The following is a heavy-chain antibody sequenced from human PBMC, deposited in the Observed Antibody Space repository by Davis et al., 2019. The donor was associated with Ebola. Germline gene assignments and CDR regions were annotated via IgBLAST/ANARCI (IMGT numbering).Heavy chain of an antibody. CDR1: GYTFTNYY. CDR3: TTPGGQDSGYDVFDI. D-gene: IGHD5-12*01. V-gene: IGHV1-46*03. J-gene: IGHJ3*02. CDR2: INPNDGRT. Sequence: ASVKVSCKASGYTFTNYYMHWVRQPPRQGLEWLGMINPNDGRTIYAQKFQGRVTVTRDTSTTTVYMDLSSLRSEDTALYYCTTPGGQDSGYDVFDIWGQGTMVTVSS.